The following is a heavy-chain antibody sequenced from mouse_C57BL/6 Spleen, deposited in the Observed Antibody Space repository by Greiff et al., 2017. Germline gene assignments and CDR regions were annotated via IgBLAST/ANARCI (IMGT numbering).Heavy chain of an antibody. J-gene: IGHJ4*01. Sequence: EVKLMESGPGLVKPSQSLSLTCSVTGYSITSGYYWNWIRQFPGNKLEWMGYISYDGSNNYNPSLKNRISITRDTSKNQFFLKLNSVTTEDTATYYCARDHGYYAMDYWGQGTSVTVSS. CDR2: ISYDGSN. V-gene: IGHV3-6*01. CDR1: GYSITSGYY. CDR3: ARDHGYYAMDY.